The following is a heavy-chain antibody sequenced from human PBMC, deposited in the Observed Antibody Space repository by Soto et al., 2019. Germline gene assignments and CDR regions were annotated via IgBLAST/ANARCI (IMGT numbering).Heavy chain of an antibody. CDR1: GFVFSDYY. V-gene: IGHV3-11*01. CDR3: ATSPPLGGGRFDL. CDR2: ISHSGSTI. Sequence: QMHLIESGGGLVKPGGSLRLSCTASGFVFSDYYVGWIRQAPGKGLEWISYISHSGSTIKYANSVKGRFTISRSNANNSLFLQMNSPRAEDTAIYYCATSPPLGGGRFDLWGQGYLIIVSS. D-gene: IGHD3-16*01. J-gene: IGHJ4*02.